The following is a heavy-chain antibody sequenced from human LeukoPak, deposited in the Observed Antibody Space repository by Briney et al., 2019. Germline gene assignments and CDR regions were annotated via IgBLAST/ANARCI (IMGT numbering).Heavy chain of an antibody. V-gene: IGHV3-9*01. J-gene: IGHJ6*01. D-gene: IGHD3-22*01. CDR2: INWNSGSL. CDR3: AKGHSSGYYWGGMDV. Sequence: GGCLSPSCVPSGFTFDVYAMHWVRPAHGRGLQWVSSINWNSGSLDYADSVKGRFTVSRDNAKNTLYLQMNSLRVDDTALYYCAKGHSSGYYWGGMDVWGQGTTVTVSS. CDR1: GFTFDVYA.